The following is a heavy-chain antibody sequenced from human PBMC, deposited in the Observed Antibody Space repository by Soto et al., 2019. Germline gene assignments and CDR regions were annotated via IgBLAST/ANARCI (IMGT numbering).Heavy chain of an antibody. D-gene: IGHD2-21*01. CDR1: GFAFSSYA. CDR2: ISPQGGST. V-gene: IGHV3-64D*06. Sequence: VGSLRLSCSASGFAFSSYAMHWVRQTPGKGLEYVSAISPQGGSTYYADSVKGRFTISRDDSKNTVYLQMSSLRPDDTAVYYCVNMMIARGAFDFWGQGTLVTVSS. CDR3: VNMMIARGAFDF. J-gene: IGHJ4*02.